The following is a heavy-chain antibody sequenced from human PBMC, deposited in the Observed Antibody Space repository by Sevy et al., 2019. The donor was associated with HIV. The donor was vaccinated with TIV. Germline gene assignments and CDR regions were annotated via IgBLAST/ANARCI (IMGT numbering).Heavy chain of an antibody. CDR1: GASITTNY. V-gene: IGHV4-4*07. CDR2: IYNRGNTDYNT. Sequence: SETLSLTCIVSGASITTNYWSRIRQPAGKGLELIGRIYNRGNTDYNTNYNPSLESRVSMSIDTSKNQFSLNLSSVTVADTAVYYCARAVFSTSGTYYFDYWGQGTLVTVSS. CDR3: ARAVFSTSGTYYFDY. J-gene: IGHJ4*02. D-gene: IGHD5-12*01.